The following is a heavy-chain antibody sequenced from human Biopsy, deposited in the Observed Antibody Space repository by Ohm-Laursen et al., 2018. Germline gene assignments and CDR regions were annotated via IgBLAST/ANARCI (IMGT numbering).Heavy chain of an antibody. V-gene: IGHV3-30*18. Sequence: SLRPSCAASGFNFSIYGMHWVRQAPGKGLEWVAVTSYDGNKKYFADSVKGRFTISRDNSKSTLYLQMNSLRAEDTAVYYCANSIVPIYYDVTGEGAFDVWGQGTMVTVSS. J-gene: IGHJ3*01. D-gene: IGHD3-16*01. CDR3: ANSIVPIYYDVTGEGAFDV. CDR1: GFNFSIYG. CDR2: TSYDGNKK.